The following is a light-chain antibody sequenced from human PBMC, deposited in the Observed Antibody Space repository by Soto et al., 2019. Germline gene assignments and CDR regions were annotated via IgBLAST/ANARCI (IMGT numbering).Light chain of an antibody. J-gene: IGKJ1*01. CDR1: QSITRN. CDR2: GAS. CDR3: QQYGSSGT. V-gene: IGKV3-20*01. Sequence: EILLTQSPSTLSLSPGERATLSCRASQSITRNLAWYQQSPGQAPRLLIYGASNRATGIPDRFSGSGSGTDFTLTISRLEPEDFAVYYCQQYGSSGTFGQGTKVDNK.